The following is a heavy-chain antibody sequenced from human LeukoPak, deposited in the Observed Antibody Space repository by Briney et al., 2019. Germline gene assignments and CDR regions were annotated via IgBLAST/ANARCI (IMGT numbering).Heavy chain of an antibody. Sequence: PGGSLRLSCVASGFTFSSFAMSWVRQAPGKGLEWVSVIYSGGSTYYADSVKGRFTISRDNSKNTLYLQMNSLRAEDTAVYYCARVVSDCSSTSCYYYYYYYMDVWGKGTTVTISS. CDR3: ARVVSDCSSTSCYYYYYYYMDV. V-gene: IGHV3-53*01. CDR1: GFTFSSFA. CDR2: IYSGGST. D-gene: IGHD2-2*01. J-gene: IGHJ6*03.